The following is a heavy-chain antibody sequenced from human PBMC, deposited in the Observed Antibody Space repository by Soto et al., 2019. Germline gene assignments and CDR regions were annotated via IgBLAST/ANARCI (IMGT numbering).Heavy chain of an antibody. D-gene: IGHD6-19*01. CDR1: GYSVSSGYY. CDR2: IYHSGRT. V-gene: IGHV4-38-2*01. CDR3: ARGRQWLSRSNWFDP. Sequence: PSETLSLTCAVSGYSVSSGYYWGWIRQPPGKGLEWIGTIYHSGRTYYNPPLKSRVTISIDTSKNQFSLKLSSVTAADTAVYYCARGRQWLSRSNWFDPWGQGTLVTVSS. J-gene: IGHJ5*02.